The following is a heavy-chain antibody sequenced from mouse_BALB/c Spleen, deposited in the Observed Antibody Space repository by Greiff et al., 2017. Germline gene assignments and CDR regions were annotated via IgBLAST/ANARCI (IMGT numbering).Heavy chain of an antibody. D-gene: IGHD2-1*01. V-gene: IGHV5-6*01. CDR1: GFTFSSYG. Sequence: EVMLVESGGDLVKPGGSLKLSCAASGFTFSSYGMSWVRQTPDKRLEWVATISSGGSYTYYPDSVKGRFTISRDNAKNTLYLQMSSLKSEDTAMYYCAKIYYGNYEAMDYWGQGTSVTVSS. CDR3: AKIYYGNYEAMDY. CDR2: ISSGGSYT. J-gene: IGHJ4*01.